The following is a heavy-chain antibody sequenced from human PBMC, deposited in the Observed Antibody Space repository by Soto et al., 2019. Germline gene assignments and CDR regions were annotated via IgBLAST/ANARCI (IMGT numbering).Heavy chain of an antibody. CDR2: ISASGGSS. J-gene: IGHJ4*02. CDR3: AKHRGDFWSGYYQGYYFDY. Sequence: PVGSLRLSCAASGFTFSSYAMSWVRQAPGKGLEWVSAISASGGSSYYADSVKGRFTISRDNSKNTLYLQMNSLRAEDTAVYYCAKHRGDFWSGYYQGYYFDYWGQGTLVTVSS. V-gene: IGHV3-23*01. CDR1: GFTFSSYA. D-gene: IGHD3-3*01.